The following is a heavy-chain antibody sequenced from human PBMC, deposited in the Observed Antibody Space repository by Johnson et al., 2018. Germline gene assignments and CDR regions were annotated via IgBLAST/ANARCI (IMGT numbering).Heavy chain of an antibody. CDR3: AKEKNGDAYFDY. CDR2: VTWNSDTK. J-gene: IGHJ4*02. Sequence: VQLVESGGGLIQPGGSLRLSCEASGFTFDDYAMHWVRQAPGKGLEWVSGVTWNSDTKGYADSVEGRFTISRDNAKKSLYLQMNSLRPDDSALYYCAKEKNGDAYFDYWGKGTLVTVSS. CDR1: GFTFDDYA. D-gene: IGHD4-17*01. V-gene: IGHV3-9*01.